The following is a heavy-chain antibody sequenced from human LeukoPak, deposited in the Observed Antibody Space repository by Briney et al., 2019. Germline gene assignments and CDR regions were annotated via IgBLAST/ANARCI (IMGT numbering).Heavy chain of an antibody. J-gene: IGHJ3*02. Sequence: PSETLSLTCTVSGGSISSYYWSWIRQPPRKGLEWIGYIYYSGSTNYNPSLKSRVTISVDTSKNQFSLKLSSVTAADTAVYYCARRDGNDAFDIWGQGTMVTVSS. CDR2: IYYSGST. CDR1: GGSISSYY. V-gene: IGHV4-59*01. CDR3: ARRDGNDAFDI. D-gene: IGHD5-24*01.